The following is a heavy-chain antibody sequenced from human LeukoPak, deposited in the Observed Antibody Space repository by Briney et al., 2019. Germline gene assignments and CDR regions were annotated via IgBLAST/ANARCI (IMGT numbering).Heavy chain of an antibody. J-gene: IGHJ4*02. CDR3: ASSLWDDSSGYFDY. Sequence: SETLSLTCTVSGGSITSYYWSWIRQPAGKGLEWIGRIHTSGTTNYNPSLKSRVTMSVDTSKNQFSLNLTSVTAADTAVYYCASSLWDDSSGYFDYWGQGTLVTVSS. CDR1: GGSITSYY. V-gene: IGHV4-4*07. CDR2: IHTSGTT. D-gene: IGHD3-22*01.